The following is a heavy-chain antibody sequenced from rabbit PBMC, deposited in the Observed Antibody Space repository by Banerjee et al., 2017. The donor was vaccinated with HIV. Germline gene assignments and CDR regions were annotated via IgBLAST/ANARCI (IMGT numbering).Heavy chain of an antibody. CDR3: AREGF. CDR1: GFTLSGYW. J-gene: IGHJ3*01. Sequence: QEQLEESGGDLVKPEGSLTLTCTASGFTLSGYWMSWVRQAPGKGLEWIGCIATGSGNTYYASWAKGRFTISKTSSTTVTLQMTSLTAADSATYFCAREGFWGPGTLVTVS. V-gene: IGHV1S45*01. CDR2: IATGSGNT.